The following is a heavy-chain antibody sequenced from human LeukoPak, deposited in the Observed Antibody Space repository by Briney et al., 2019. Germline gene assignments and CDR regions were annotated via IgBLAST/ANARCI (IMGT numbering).Heavy chain of an antibody. J-gene: IGHJ4*02. CDR1: GFTFSSYW. Sequence: GGSLRLSCAASGFTFSSYWMHWVRHAPGEGLVWVSHINSDGSATNYADSVKGRFTISRDNAKNTLYLQMNSLRAEDTAVYYCSGSYSYWGQGTLVTVSS. CDR2: INSDGSAT. D-gene: IGHD1-26*01. CDR3: SGSYSY. V-gene: IGHV3-74*01.